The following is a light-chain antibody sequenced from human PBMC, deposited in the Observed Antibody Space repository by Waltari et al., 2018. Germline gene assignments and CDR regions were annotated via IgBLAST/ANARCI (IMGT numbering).Light chain of an antibody. CDR1: QSISRY. Sequence: DIQMTQSPSSLSASVGDRVNITCRASQSISRYLNWYQQKPGKAPKLLIFAASSLLSGVPSRFSGSGSGTDFTLTISSLQPEDFATYYCQQSYSTPPRTFGPGTKEDIK. V-gene: IGKV1-39*01. CDR3: QQSYSTPPRT. CDR2: AAS. J-gene: IGKJ3*01.